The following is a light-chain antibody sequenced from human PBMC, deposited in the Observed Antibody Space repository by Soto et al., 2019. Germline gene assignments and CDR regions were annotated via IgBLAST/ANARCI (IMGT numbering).Light chain of an antibody. J-gene: IGKJ5*01. CDR1: QTISSW. Sequence: DIQMTQSPSTLSGSVGDRVTITCRASQTISSWLAWYQQKPGKAPKLLIYAASSLQSGVPSRFSGSGSGTDFTLTISSLQPEDFATYFCQQANSFPITFGQGTRLEIK. CDR3: QQANSFPIT. CDR2: AAS. V-gene: IGKV1-12*01.